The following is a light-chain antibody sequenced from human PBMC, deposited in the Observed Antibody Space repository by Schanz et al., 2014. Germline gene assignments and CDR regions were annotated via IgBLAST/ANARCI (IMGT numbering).Light chain of an antibody. V-gene: IGKV4-1*01. CDR3: QQYYGYPLT. CDR1: QTVLYSSNNKNY. J-gene: IGKJ4*01. Sequence: DIVMTQSPDSLAVSLGERATIHCKSSQTVLYSSNNKNYLAWYQQKPGQPPRLLIYWASTRESGVPDRFSGSGSGTDFTLTISSLQAEDVAVYYCQQYYGYPLTFGGGTKVEIK. CDR2: WAS.